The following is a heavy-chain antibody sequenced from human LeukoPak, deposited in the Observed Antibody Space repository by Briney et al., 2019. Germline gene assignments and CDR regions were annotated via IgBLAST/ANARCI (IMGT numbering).Heavy chain of an antibody. J-gene: IGHJ4*02. V-gene: IGHV4-39*02. D-gene: IGHD1-26*01. Sequence: PSEALSLTCTVSGGSISSSSYYWGWIRQAPGKGLEWIGSIYYSGSTYYNPSLKSRVTISVDTSKNQFSLKLSSVTAADTAVYYCASDSGSNEEPDFDYWGQGTLVTVSS. CDR3: ASDSGSNEEPDFDY. CDR1: GGSISSSSYY. CDR2: IYYSGST.